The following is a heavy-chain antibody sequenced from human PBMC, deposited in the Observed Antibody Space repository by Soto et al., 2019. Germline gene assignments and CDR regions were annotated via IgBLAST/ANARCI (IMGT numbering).Heavy chain of an antibody. J-gene: IGHJ4*02. Sequence: GGSLRLSCVASGFTFSCYSMSWVRQAPGKGLEWVSGFRAGGDDGTTYYADSVKGRFTISRDNSKNTLFLQMNSLRAEDTAIYYCAKKVNSGSGSQYFDYFGQGTLVTVSS. D-gene: IGHD3-10*01. CDR1: GFTFSCYS. CDR2: FRAGGDDGTT. CDR3: AKKVNSGSGSQYFDY. V-gene: IGHV3-23*01.